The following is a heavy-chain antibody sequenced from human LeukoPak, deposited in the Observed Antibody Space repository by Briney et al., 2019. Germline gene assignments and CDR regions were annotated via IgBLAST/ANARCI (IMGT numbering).Heavy chain of an antibody. V-gene: IGHV1-2*02. Sequence: EASVKVSCKASGYTFTVYYMHWVRQAPGQGLEWMGWINPHSGGATYAQRFQGRVTLTRATSISTAYMGLGSLRSDDTAVYYCARVKLTMAATDWGQGTLVTVSS. D-gene: IGHD2-15*01. CDR1: GYTFTVYY. J-gene: IGHJ4*02. CDR3: ARVKLTMAATD. CDR2: INPHSGGA.